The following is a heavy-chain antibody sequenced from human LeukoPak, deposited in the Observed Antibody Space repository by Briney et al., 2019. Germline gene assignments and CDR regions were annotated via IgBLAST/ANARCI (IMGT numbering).Heavy chain of an antibody. CDR1: GGSISSSSYY. D-gene: IGHD6-19*01. J-gene: IGHJ5*02. Sequence: PSETLSLTCTVSGGSISSSSYYWGWIRQPPGKGLEWIGSIYYSGSTYYNPSLKSRVTISVDTSKNQFSLKLSSVTAADTAVYYCARDPAVAGVQSNWFDPWGQGTLVTVSS. CDR3: ARDPAVAGVQSNWFDP. V-gene: IGHV4-39*07. CDR2: IYYSGST.